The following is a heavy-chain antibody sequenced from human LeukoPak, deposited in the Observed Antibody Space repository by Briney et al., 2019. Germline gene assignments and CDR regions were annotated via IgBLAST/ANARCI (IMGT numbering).Heavy chain of an antibody. J-gene: IGHJ6*02. CDR2: IYYSGST. CDR3: ARRVRHHSYYYYGMDV. D-gene: IGHD4-23*01. V-gene: IGHV4-39*01. Sequence: TSETLSLTCTVSGGSISSSSYYWGWIRQPPGKGLEWMGSIYYSGSTYYNPSLKSRVTISVDTSKNQFSLKLSSVTAADTAVYYCARRVRHHSYYYYGMDVWGQGTTVTVSS. CDR1: GGSISSSSYY.